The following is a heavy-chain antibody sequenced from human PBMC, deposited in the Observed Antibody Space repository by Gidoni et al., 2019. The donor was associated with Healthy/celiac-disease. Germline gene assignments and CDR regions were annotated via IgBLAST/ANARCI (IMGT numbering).Heavy chain of an antibody. Sequence: QVQLVESGGGVVQPGRSLRLSCAASGFTFSSYCMHWVRQAPGKGLGWVAVIWYDGSNKYYADSVKGRFTISRDNSKNTLYLQMNSLRAEDTAVYYCARAHLRFLSWFDPWGQGTLVTVSS. CDR1: GFTFSSYC. CDR3: ARAHLRFLSWFDP. V-gene: IGHV3-33*01. CDR2: IWYDGSNK. J-gene: IGHJ5*02. D-gene: IGHD3-3*01.